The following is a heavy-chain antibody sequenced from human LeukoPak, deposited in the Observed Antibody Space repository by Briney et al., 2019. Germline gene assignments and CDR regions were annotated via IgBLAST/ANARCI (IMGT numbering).Heavy chain of an antibody. CDR1: GGSISSYY. D-gene: IGHD3-16*01. CDR2: IYYSGSN. J-gene: IGHJ4*02. Sequence: SETLSLTCTVSGGSISSYYWSWIRQPPGKGLEWIGYIYYSGSNNYNPSLKSRVTISVDTSKNQFSLKLSSVTAADTAVYYCARENGGDFDYWGQGTLVTVSS. CDR3: ARENGGDFDY. V-gene: IGHV4-59*01.